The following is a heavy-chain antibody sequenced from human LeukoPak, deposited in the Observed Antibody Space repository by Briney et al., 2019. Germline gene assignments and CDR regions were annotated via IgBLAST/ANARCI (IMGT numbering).Heavy chain of an antibody. Sequence: SETLSLTCTVSGGSISSYYWSWIRQPAGKGLERIGRIYTSGSTNYNPSLKSRVTMSVDTSKNQFSLKLSSVTAADTAVYYCARDLSPPDDYSNYGSYFDYWGQGTLVTVSS. CDR2: IYTSGST. J-gene: IGHJ4*02. D-gene: IGHD4-11*01. V-gene: IGHV4-4*07. CDR3: ARDLSPPDDYSNYGSYFDY. CDR1: GGSISSYY.